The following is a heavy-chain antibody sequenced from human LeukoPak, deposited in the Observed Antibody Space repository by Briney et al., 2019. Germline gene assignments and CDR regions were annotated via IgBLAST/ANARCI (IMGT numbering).Heavy chain of an antibody. D-gene: IGHD3-10*01. CDR3: VRPGYYGSAY. CDR1: GFTLSGSD. Sequence: GSLRLSCAASGFTLSGSDMHWVRQASGKGLEWVGHIRSEANSYATAYAASVEGRFTISRDDSKNTAYLQMNSLKTEYTAVYYCVRPGYYGSAYWGQGTLVTVSS. J-gene: IGHJ4*02. CDR2: IRSEANSYAT. V-gene: IGHV3-73*01.